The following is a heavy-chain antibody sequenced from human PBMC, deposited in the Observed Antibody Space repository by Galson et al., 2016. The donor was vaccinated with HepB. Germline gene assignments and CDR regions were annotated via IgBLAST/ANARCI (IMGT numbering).Heavy chain of an antibody. V-gene: IGHV4-34*01. CDR3: ARGHYDTLTGYYKSAGFDY. CDR1: GGSFSGYY. J-gene: IGHJ4*02. Sequence: SETLSLTCGIYGGSFSGYYWSWIRQPPGRGLEWIGEINHSGSTNYNPSLKSRVTISVDTSKSQFSLELTSVTAADTAVYYCARGHYDTLTGYYKSAGFDYWGQGILVTVSS. D-gene: IGHD3-9*01. CDR2: INHSGST.